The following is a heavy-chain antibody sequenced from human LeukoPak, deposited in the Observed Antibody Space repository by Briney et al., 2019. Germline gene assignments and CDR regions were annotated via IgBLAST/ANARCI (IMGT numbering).Heavy chain of an antibody. Sequence: SETLSLTCTVSGGSISSGSYYWSWIRQLAGKGLEWIGRIYTSGSTNYNPSLKSRVTISVDTSKNQFSLKLSSVTAADTAVYYCARGPYCSSTSCKGSFDYWGQGTLVTVSS. CDR3: ARGPYCSSTSCKGSFDY. V-gene: IGHV4-61*02. J-gene: IGHJ4*02. CDR1: GGSISSGSYY. CDR2: IYTSGST. D-gene: IGHD2-2*01.